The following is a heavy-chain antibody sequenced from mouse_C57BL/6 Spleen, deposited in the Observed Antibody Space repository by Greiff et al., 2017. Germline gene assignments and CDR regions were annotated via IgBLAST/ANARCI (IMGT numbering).Heavy chain of an antibody. V-gene: IGHV1-64*01. CDR1: GYTFTSYW. CDR3: AREGISSYFDV. J-gene: IGHJ1*03. Sequence: VQLQQPGAELVKPGASVKLSCKASGYTFTSYWMHWVKQRPGQGLEWIGMIHPNSGSTNYNEKFKSKATLTVDKSSSTAYMQLSSLTSEDSAVYYCAREGISSYFDVWGTGTTVTVSS. CDR2: IHPNSGST.